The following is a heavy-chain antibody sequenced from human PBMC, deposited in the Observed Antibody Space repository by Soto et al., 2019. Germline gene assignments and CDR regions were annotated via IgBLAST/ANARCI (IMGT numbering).Heavy chain of an antibody. V-gene: IGHV4-31*03. J-gene: IGHJ4*02. CDR1: GGSIXXXXXX. Sequence: QVQLQESGPGLVKPSQTLSLTCTVSGGSIXXXXXXXXXIXQHPXXXLEWIGYIYYSGSTYYNPSLKSRVTXXVDXSXNQFXLXLXXXXAAXTAVYYCATDYGDYEDSLNYWGQGTLVTVSS. CDR3: ATDYGDYEDSLNY. CDR2: IYYSGST. D-gene: IGHD4-17*01.